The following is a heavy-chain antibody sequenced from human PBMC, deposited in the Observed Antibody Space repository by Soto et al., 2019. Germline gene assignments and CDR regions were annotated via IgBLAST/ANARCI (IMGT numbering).Heavy chain of an antibody. D-gene: IGHD3-10*01. Sequence: PSQTLSLTCGISGDSVSRNTAAWNWIRQSPSRGLEWLGRTYYTSKWYNNYATSMKSRITINSDTSKNQVSLQLNSVTPEDTAVYYCARGSHYYYGMDLWGQGTTVTVSS. J-gene: IGHJ6*02. CDR1: GDSVSRNTAA. V-gene: IGHV6-1*01. CDR3: ARGSHYYYGMDL. CDR2: TYYTSKWYN.